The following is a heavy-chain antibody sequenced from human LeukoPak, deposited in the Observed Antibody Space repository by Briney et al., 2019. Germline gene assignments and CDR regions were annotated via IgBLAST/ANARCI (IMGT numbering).Heavy chain of an antibody. D-gene: IGHD4-17*01. CDR3: ARQAYGGEAFDI. Sequence: SETLSLTCTVSGGSISGYFWSWIRQPPGKGLEYIAYIYYSGGTDYNPSLKSRVTISVDTSKNKFSLKVNSVTVADTAVYYCARQAYGGEAFDIWGQGKMVTVSS. CDR2: IYYSGGT. V-gene: IGHV4-59*08. CDR1: GGSISGYF. J-gene: IGHJ3*02.